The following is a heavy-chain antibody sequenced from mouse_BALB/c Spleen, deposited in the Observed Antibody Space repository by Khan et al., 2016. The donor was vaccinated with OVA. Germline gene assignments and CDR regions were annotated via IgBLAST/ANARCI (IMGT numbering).Heavy chain of an antibody. CDR1: GYSITSDYA. Sequence: EVQLQESGPGLVKPSQSLSLTCTVTGYSITSDYAWNWIRQFPGNKLEWMGYISYSGRTSYNPSLKSRISITRDTFKNPFFLQLNSVTTEDTATYYCARSVTITTVVATDFDYWGQGTTLTVSS. CDR3: ARSVTITTVVATDFDY. CDR2: ISYSGRT. D-gene: IGHD1-1*01. J-gene: IGHJ2*01. V-gene: IGHV3-2*02.